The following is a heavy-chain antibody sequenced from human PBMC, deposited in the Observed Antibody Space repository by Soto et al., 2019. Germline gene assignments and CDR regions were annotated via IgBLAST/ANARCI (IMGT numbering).Heavy chain of an antibody. Sequence: GASVKVSCKASGYTLTSFYMYWVRQAPGQGLEWMGMIKTSTDNTNYAQKFQGRVTMTRDTSNTVYMELSSLRSEDTAVYYCARMGTSVGGGFYFDYWGQGTLVTVSS. D-gene: IGHD3-3*01. J-gene: IGHJ4*02. CDR3: ARMGTSVGGGFYFDY. CDR2: IKTSTDNT. V-gene: IGHV1-46*01. CDR1: GYTLTSFY.